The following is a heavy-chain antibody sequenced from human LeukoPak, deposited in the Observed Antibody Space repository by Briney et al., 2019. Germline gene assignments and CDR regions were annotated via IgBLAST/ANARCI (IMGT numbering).Heavy chain of an antibody. D-gene: IGHD5-12*01. CDR1: GFTFSNYE. CDR2: ISSSGSTK. Sequence: GGSLRLSCAASGFTFSNYEMNWVRQAPGKGLEWVSYISSSGSTKYYADSVKGRFTISRDNAKNSLYLQMNSLRAGDTAIYYCATGDGKWLRSFDYWGQGTLVTVSS. CDR3: ATGDGKWLRSFDY. J-gene: IGHJ4*02. V-gene: IGHV3-48*03.